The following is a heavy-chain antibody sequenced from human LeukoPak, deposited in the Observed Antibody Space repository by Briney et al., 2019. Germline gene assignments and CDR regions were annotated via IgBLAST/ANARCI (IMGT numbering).Heavy chain of an antibody. D-gene: IGHD6-19*01. CDR1: GFTFSSYA. V-gene: IGHV3-23*01. J-gene: IGHJ5*02. CDR3: AKDPASSGWYPGWFDP. Sequence: GGSLRLSCAASGFTFSSYAMSWVRQAPGKGLEWVSAISSSGGSTYYGDSVKGRFTISRDNSMNTLYLQMNSLRAEDTAVYYCAKDPASSGWYPGWFDPWGQGTLVTVSS. CDR2: ISSSGGST.